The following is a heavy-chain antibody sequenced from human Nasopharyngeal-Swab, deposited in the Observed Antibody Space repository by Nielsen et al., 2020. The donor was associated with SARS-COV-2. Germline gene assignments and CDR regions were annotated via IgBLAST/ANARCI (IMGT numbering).Heavy chain of an antibody. CDR3: ARRTVAGTVIDY. CDR2: IYYSGST. D-gene: IGHD6-19*01. J-gene: IGHJ4*02. Sequence: WIRQPPGKGLEWIGSIYYSGSTYYNPSLKSRVTISVDTSKNQFSQKLSSVTAADTAVYYCARRTVAGTVIDYWGQGTLVTVSS. V-gene: IGHV4-39*01.